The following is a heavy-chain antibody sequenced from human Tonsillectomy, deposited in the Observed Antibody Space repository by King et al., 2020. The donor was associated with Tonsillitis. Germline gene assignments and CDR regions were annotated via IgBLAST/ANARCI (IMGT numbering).Heavy chain of an antibody. CDR2: IYSGGST. Sequence: VQLVESGGGLVQPGGSLRLSCAASGFTVSSNYMSWVRQAPGKGLEWVSVIYSGGSTYYADSVKGRFTISRDNSKNTLYLQMNSLRAEDTAVYYCGRSGSYYNAYYFDYWGQGTLVTVSS. CDR3: GRSGSYYNAYYFDY. J-gene: IGHJ4*02. D-gene: IGHD3-10*01. V-gene: IGHV3-66*01. CDR1: GFTVSSNY.